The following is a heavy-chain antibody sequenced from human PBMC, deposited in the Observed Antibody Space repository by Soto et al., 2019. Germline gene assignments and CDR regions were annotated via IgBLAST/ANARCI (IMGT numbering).Heavy chain of an antibody. CDR3: ARDWYRSSSGLYYYYGMDV. V-gene: IGHV3-21*01. Sequence: GALRLSCAASGFTFSSYSMNWVRQAPGKGLEWVSSISSSSSYIYYADSVKGRFTISRDNAKNSLYLQMNSLRAEDTAVYYCARDWYRSSSGLYYYYGMDVWGQGTTVTVSS. CDR1: GFTFSSYS. J-gene: IGHJ6*02. CDR2: ISSSSSYI. D-gene: IGHD6-6*01.